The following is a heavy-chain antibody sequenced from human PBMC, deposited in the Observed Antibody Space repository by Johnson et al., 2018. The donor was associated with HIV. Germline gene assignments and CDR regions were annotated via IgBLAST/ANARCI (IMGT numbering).Heavy chain of an antibody. J-gene: IGHJ3*02. CDR3: AKRVPSKQLVDAFDI. Sequence: QMQLVESGGGVVQPGRSLRLSCAASGFTFSSYGMHWVRQAPGKGLEWVAVISYDGRNKYYADSVKGRFTISRDNSKNTLYLQMNSLRAEDTAVYYCAKRVPSKQLVDAFDIWGQGTMVTVSS. CDR2: ISYDGRNK. D-gene: IGHD6-6*01. CDR1: GFTFSSYG. V-gene: IGHV3-30*18.